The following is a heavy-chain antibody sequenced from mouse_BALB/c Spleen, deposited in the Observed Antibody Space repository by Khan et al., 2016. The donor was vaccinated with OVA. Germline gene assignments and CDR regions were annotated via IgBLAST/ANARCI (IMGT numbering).Heavy chain of an antibody. CDR1: GYSITSEYT. Sequence: EVQLQESGPGLVKPSQSLSLTCTVTGYSITSEYTWNWIRQFPENKLEWRGFIRYSRYTRYNPSLKSRISITLDKSKNQFFLHLNSVTSEDTAPYYCARVVYYASDPFPYWGPGTLVPVAA. D-gene: IGHD2-1*01. V-gene: IGHV3-2*02. CDR2: IRYSRYT. CDR3: ARVVYYASDPFPY. J-gene: IGHJ3*01.